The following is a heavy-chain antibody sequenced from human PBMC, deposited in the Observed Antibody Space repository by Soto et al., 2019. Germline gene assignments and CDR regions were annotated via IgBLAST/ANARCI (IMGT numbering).Heavy chain of an antibody. J-gene: IGHJ4*02. CDR3: ARGRYGDY. V-gene: IGHV1-18*01. CDR2: ISAHNGST. CDR1: GYTFTSYG. D-gene: IGHD1-1*01. Sequence: QVHLVQSGAEVKKPGASVKVSCKGSGYTFTSYGITWVRQAPGQGLEWMGWISAHNGSTDYAQKLQGRVTVTRDTSTSTAYMELRSRRSDDTAVYYCARGRYGDYWGQGALVTVSS.